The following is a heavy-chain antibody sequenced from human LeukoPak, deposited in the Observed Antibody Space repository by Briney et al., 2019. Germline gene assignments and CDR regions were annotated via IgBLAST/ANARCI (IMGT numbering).Heavy chain of an antibody. CDR2: IIPIFGTA. Sequence: ASVKVSCKASGGTFSSYAISWVRQSPGQGLEWMGGIIPIFGTANYAQKFQGRVTITTDESTSTAYMELSSLRSEDTAVYYCASPRTGTYAFDIWGQGTMATVSS. CDR1: GGTFSSYA. D-gene: IGHD1-7*01. V-gene: IGHV1-69*05. J-gene: IGHJ3*02. CDR3: ASPRTGTYAFDI.